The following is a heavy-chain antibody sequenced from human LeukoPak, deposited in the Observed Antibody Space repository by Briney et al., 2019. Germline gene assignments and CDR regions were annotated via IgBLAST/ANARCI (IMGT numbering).Heavy chain of an antibody. D-gene: IGHD6-13*01. CDR1: GGTFSSYA. CDR3: ARMSSSWRGFDY. Sequence: ASLKVSCKASGGTFSSYAISWVRQTPGQGLEWMGWISAYNDNTNYAQKLQGRVTMTTDTSTSTAYMELRSLGSDDTAVYYCARMSSSWRGFDYWGQGTLGTGSS. V-gene: IGHV1-18*01. CDR2: ISAYNDNT. J-gene: IGHJ4*02.